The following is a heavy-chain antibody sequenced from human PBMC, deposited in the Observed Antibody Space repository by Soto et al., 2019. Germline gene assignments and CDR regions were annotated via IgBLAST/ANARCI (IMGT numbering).Heavy chain of an antibody. CDR1: GGSISSSSYY. V-gene: IGHV4-39*07. Sequence: SETLSLTCTVSGGSISSSSYYWGWLRQPPGKGLEWIGSIYYSGSTYYNPSLKSRVTISVDTSKNQFSLKLSSVTAADTAVYYCARDDGWQQLGWFDPWGQGTLVTVSS. CDR3: ARDDGWQQLGWFDP. CDR2: IYYSGST. D-gene: IGHD6-13*01. J-gene: IGHJ5*02.